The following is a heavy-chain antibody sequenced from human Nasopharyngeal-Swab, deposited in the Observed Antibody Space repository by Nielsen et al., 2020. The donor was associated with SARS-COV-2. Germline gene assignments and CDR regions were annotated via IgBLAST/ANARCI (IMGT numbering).Heavy chain of an antibody. CDR1: GYTFTSYD. CDR2: MNPNSGNT. Sequence: SVKLSCKASGYTFTSYDINCVRQATGQGLEWMGWMNPNSGNTGYAQKFQGRVTMTWNTSISTVYMELSSLRSEDTAVYYCARGFIVATIFHYYYYMDVWGKGTTVTVSS. V-gene: IGHV1-8*01. CDR3: ARGFIVATIFHYYYYMDV. J-gene: IGHJ6*03. D-gene: IGHD5-12*01.